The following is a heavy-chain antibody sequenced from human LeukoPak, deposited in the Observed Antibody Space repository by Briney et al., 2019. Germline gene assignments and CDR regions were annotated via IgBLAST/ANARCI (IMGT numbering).Heavy chain of an antibody. J-gene: IGHJ5*02. D-gene: IGHD2-15*01. V-gene: IGHV4-4*07. Sequence: PSETLSLTCTVSGGSVSSYYWSWIRQPAGKGLEWIGRIYTSGSTNYNPSLKSRVTMSVDTSKNQFSLKLSSVTAADTAVYYCARDKYCSGGSCYDPWGQGTLVTVSS. CDR3: ARDKYCSGGSCYDP. CDR1: GGSVSSYY. CDR2: IYTSGST.